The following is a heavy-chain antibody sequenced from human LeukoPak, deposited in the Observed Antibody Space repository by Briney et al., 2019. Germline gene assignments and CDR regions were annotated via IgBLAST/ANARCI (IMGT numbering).Heavy chain of an antibody. CDR3: ARGGGVAGTPYNPYDY. CDR1: GGSISSYY. D-gene: IGHD6-19*01. J-gene: IGHJ4*02. V-gene: IGHV4-59*01. Sequence: SETLSLTCTVSGGSISSYYWSWIRQPPGKGLGWIGYIYYSGSTNYNPSLKSRVTISVDTSKNQFSLKLSSVTAADTAVYYCARGGGVAGTPYNPYDYWGQGTLVTVSS. CDR2: IYYSGST.